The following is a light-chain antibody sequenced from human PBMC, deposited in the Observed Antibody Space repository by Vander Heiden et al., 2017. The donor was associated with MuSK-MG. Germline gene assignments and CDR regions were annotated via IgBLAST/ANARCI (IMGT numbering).Light chain of an antibody. CDR2: EAS. V-gene: IGKV3-20*01. Sequence: EIVLTQSPGTLSLSPGETATLSCRASQSVSGSSLAWYQQKPGQAPRIVVFEASNRATGIPDRFSDRGSGTDFTLTIDRVEPEDFAVYCCQHEDSSPITFGQGTLMDIK. CDR3: QHEDSSPIT. CDR1: QSVSGSS. J-gene: IGKJ5*01.